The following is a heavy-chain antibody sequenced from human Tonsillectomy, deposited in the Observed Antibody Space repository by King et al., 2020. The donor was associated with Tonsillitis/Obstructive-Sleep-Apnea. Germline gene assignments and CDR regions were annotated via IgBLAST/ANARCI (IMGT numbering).Heavy chain of an antibody. V-gene: IGHV1-3*01. CDR1: GYTFTRSA. CDR2: VNVGNGNT. J-gene: IGHJ3*02. Sequence: QLVQSGAEVKKPGASVQVSCKTSGYTFTRSAIHWVRQAPGQRLEWMGWVNVGNGNTAYSQKFQGRVTITTDTSASTAYMDLSRLRSEDTAIYYCASVRSSVVELREIDVFDIWGQGTMVTVSS. CDR3: ASVRSSVVELREIDVFDI. D-gene: IGHD2-2*01.